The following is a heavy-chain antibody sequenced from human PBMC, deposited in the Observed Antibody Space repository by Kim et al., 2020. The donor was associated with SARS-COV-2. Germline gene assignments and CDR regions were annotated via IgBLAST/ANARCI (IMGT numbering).Heavy chain of an antibody. J-gene: IGHJ6*02. CDR2: INPSGGST. CDR1: GYTFTSYY. V-gene: IGHV1-46*01. CDR3: ARGTRGGYYYYYGMDV. D-gene: IGHD3-16*01. Sequence: ASVKVSCKASGYTFTSYYMHWVRQAPGQGLEWMGIINPSGGSTSYAQKFQGRVTMTRDTSTSTVYMELSSLRSEDTAVYYCARGTRGGYYYYYGMDVWGQGNTVTVSS.